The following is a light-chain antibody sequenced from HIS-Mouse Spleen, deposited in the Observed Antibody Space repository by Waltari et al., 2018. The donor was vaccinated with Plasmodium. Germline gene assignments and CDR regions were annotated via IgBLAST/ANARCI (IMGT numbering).Light chain of an antibody. J-gene: IGKJ1*01. Sequence: DIQMTQSRSSLSASVGDRVTITGRASQSISNYLNWYQQKPGKAPKFLIYAASTLQSGVPSRFSGSGSGTDFTLTISSLQPEDFATYYCQQSYSTWTFGQGTKVEIK. CDR2: AAS. V-gene: IGKV1-39*01. CDR3: QQSYSTWT. CDR1: QSISNY.